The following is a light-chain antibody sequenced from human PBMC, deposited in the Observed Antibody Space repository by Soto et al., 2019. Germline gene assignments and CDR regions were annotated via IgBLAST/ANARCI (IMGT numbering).Light chain of an antibody. CDR1: QSVASAY. CDR3: QQYGSSRWT. Sequence: EILLTQSPGTLSLSPGDRATLSCRASQSVASAYLAWYQHKPGQAPRLLIYGASSRATGIPDRFTGSGSGTDFTLTISRLESEDFAVYYCQQYGSSRWTFGQGTKVEAK. J-gene: IGKJ1*01. CDR2: GAS. V-gene: IGKV3-20*01.